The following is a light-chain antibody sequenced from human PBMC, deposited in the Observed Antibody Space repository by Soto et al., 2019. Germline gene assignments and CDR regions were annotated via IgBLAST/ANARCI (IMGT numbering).Light chain of an antibody. CDR2: GAS. J-gene: IGKJ1*01. CDR1: QSVSSSY. Sequence: EIVLTQSPGTLSLSPGERATLSCRASQSVSSSYLAWYQQKPGQAPRLLIYGASSRATGIPDRFSGSGSGXXXXXXXXXLEPXDFXXXXXXXYGSSPRTFGQGTKVEIK. V-gene: IGKV3-20*01. CDR3: XXYGSSPRT.